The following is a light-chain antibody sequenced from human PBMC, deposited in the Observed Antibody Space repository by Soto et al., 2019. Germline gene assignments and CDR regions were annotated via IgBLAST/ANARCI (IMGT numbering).Light chain of an antibody. CDR2: DAS. V-gene: IGKV3D-20*02. CDR3: QQRNNWPIT. CDR1: QSLSSSR. Sequence: EIVLTQSPGTLSLSPGERATLSCRASQSLSSSRLAWYQQKPGQAPRLLIYDASNRATGIPVRFSGSGSGTDFTLTISSLEPEDFALYYCQQRNNWPITFGQGTRLEI. J-gene: IGKJ5*01.